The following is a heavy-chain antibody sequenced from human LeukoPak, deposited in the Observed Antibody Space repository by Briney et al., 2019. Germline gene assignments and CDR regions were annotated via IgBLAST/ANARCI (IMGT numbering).Heavy chain of an antibody. CDR3: ARDKVKIGVVFYYYMDV. Sequence: SETLSLTCTVSGGSISSSSYYWSWIRQPPGKGLEWIGEINHSGSTNYNPSLKSRVTISVDTSKNQFSLKLSSVTAADTAVYYCARDKVKIGVVFYYYMDVWGKGTTVTVSS. J-gene: IGHJ6*03. D-gene: IGHD3-22*01. CDR1: GGSISSSSYY. V-gene: IGHV4-39*07. CDR2: INHSGST.